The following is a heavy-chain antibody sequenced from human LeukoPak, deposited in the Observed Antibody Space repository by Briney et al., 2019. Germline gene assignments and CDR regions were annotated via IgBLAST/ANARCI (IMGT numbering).Heavy chain of an antibody. D-gene: IGHD1-26*01. CDR2: ISYDGSNK. CDR3: AKDGSVRGPRVGAYDY. Sequence: GRSLRLSCAASGFTFSSYGVHWVRQAPGKGLEWVAVISYDGSNKYYADSVKGRFTTSRDNSKNTLYLQMNSLRAEDTAVYYCAKDGSVRGPRVGAYDYWGQGTLVTVSS. CDR1: GFTFSSYG. V-gene: IGHV3-30*18. J-gene: IGHJ4*02.